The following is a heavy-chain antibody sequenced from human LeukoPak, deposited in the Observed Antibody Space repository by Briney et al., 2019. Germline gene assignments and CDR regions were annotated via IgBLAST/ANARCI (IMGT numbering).Heavy chain of an antibody. J-gene: IGHJ4*02. CDR3: AKGYPGKYDSSGYYDYYFDY. CDR2: SSYGGSSE. CDR1: GFTVSSNY. Sequence: GGSLRLSCAASGFTVSSNYMSWVRQAPGKGLEWVAASSYGGSSEYYVDSVKGRFTFSRDNSKNTLYLLMNSLRAEDTAVYYCAKGYPGKYDSSGYYDYYFDYWGQGTLVTVSS. V-gene: IGHV3-30*18. D-gene: IGHD3-22*01.